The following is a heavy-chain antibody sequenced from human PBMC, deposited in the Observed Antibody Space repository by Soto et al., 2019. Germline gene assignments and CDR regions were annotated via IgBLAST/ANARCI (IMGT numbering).Heavy chain of an antibody. J-gene: IGHJ4*02. V-gene: IGHV1-18*01. Sequence: GASVKVSCKASGGTFGSYAISWVRQAPGQGLEWMGWIIPNNGNTDYAQKLQGRVTIAADTSTSAAYMELRSLRSDDTAVYYCARVDILGSIDYWGQGTLVTVSS. CDR2: IIPNNGNT. D-gene: IGHD3-9*01. CDR3: ARVDILGSIDY. CDR1: GGTFGSYA.